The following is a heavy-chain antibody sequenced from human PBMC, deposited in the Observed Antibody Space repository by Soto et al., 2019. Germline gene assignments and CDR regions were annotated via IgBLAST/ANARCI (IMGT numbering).Heavy chain of an antibody. Sequence: GGSLRLSCVVSGFTFNNYGINWVRQAPGKGLEWVSSVSKSGYTYYSDSVKGRFTISRDNAKNSVSLQMNTLRAEDTAVYYCAREDSIIIPAVPDFWGQGT. CDR2: VSKSGYT. V-gene: IGHV3-21*01. CDR3: AREDSIIIPAVPDF. D-gene: IGHD2-2*01. CDR1: GFTFNNYG. J-gene: IGHJ4*02.